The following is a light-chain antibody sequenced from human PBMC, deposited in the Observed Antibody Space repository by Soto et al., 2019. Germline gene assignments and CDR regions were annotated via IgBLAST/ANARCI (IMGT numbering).Light chain of an antibody. Sequence: EIVLTQSPGTLSLSPGERATLSCRASQSVSSSYLAWYQQKPGQAPRLLIYGASGRATGIPDRFSGSGSGTDFTLTISRLEPDDFAVYYCQQYGCSRWTFGQGTKVEIK. CDR3: QQYGCSRWT. J-gene: IGKJ1*01. CDR1: QSVSSSY. CDR2: GAS. V-gene: IGKV3-20*01.